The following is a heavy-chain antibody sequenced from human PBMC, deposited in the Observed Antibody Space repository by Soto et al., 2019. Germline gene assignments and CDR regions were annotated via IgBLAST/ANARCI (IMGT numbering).Heavy chain of an antibody. CDR1: GFTFSSYA. CDR2: ISGSGGST. J-gene: IGHJ4*02. Sequence: GGSLRLSCAASGFTFSSYAMSWVRQAPGKGLEWVSAISGSGGSTYYADSVKGRFTISRDNSKNTLYMQMNSLRAEDTAVYYCAKELHRYSGYGLDYWGQGTLVTVSS. CDR3: AKELHRYSGYGLDY. D-gene: IGHD5-12*01. V-gene: IGHV3-23*01.